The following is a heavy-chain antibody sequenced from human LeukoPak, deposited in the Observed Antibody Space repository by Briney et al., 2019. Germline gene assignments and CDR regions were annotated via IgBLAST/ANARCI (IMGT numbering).Heavy chain of an antibody. CDR1: GFIFSNYA. J-gene: IGHJ4*02. CDR3: AKDGGQWLLDY. V-gene: IGHV3-30*18. CDR2: ISYDGSNK. D-gene: IGHD5-24*01. Sequence: QAGASLRLSCAASGFIFSNYAMYWVRQAPGKGLEWVAVISYDGSNKYYADSVKGRFTISRDNSKNTLYLQMNSLRAEDTAVYYCAKDGGQWLLDYWGQGTLVTVSS.